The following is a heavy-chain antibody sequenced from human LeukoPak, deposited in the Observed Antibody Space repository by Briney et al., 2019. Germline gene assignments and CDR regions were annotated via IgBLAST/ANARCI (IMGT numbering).Heavy chain of an antibody. CDR2: ISYDGSNK. D-gene: IGHD2-2*02. CDR1: GFTFSSYG. J-gene: IGHJ4*02. Sequence: GGSLRLSCAASGFTFSSYGMHWVRQAPGKGLEWVAVISYDGSNKYYADSVKGRFTISRDNSKNTLYLQMNSLRAEDTAIYYCARPDCSSTSCYTPGYWGQGTLVTVSS. V-gene: IGHV3-30*03. CDR3: ARPDCSSTSCYTPGY.